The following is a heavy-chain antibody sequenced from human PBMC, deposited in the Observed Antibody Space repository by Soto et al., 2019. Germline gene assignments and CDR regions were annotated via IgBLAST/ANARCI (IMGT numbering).Heavy chain of an antibody. CDR2: ITSSSSYI. D-gene: IGHD2-15*01. J-gene: IGHJ6*02. Sequence: LRLSCAASGFTFTSYSMNWVRQAPGKGLEWVSSITSSSSYIYYADSVKGRFTISRDNAKNSLYLQMNSLRAEDTAVYYCARERYCSGGSCPHYGMDVWVQGTTVTVSS. CDR3: ARERYCSGGSCPHYGMDV. V-gene: IGHV3-21*01. CDR1: GFTFTSYS.